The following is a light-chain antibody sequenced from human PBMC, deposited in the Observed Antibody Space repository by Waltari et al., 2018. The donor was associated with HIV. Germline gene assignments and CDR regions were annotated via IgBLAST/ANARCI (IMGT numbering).Light chain of an antibody. Sequence: DIVMTQSPDSLAVSLGARATVTCTSSRTVLYNRNYLAWYQQKPGQPPKVLIYWASTRAIGVPDRFSGSGSGTDFSLTISRVQADDVAIYYCQQYYTLRSTSGGGTKIEI. CDR1: RTVLYNRNY. V-gene: IGKV4-1*01. CDR2: WAS. J-gene: IGKJ4*01. CDR3: QQYYTLRST.